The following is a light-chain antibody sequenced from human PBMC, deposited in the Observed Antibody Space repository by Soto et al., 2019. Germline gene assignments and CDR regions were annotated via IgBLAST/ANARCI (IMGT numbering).Light chain of an antibody. CDR2: GAF. V-gene: IGKV3-11*01. J-gene: IGKJ5*01. CDR1: PSVTNY. Sequence: EIVLTQSPAPLSLSPGERATLSCRASPSVTNYLAWYQQKPGQAPRLLIYGAFNRATGIPARFSGSGSGTEFTLPISSLEPEDFGTYYCQQSYKMPSFGQGTRLEIK. CDR3: QQSYKMPS.